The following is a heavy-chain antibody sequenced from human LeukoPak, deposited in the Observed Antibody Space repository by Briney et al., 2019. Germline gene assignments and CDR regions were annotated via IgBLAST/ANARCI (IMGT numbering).Heavy chain of an antibody. J-gene: IGHJ4*02. CDR1: GFTFSSYS. Sequence: GGSLRLSCAASGFTFSSYSMNWVRQAPGKGLEWVSSISSSSSYIYYADSVKGRFTISRDNAKNSLYLQMNSLRAEDTAVYYCARDYAEGIAALPGYWGQGTLVTVSS. D-gene: IGHD6-6*01. V-gene: IGHV3-21*01. CDR3: ARDYAEGIAALPGY. CDR2: ISSSSSYI.